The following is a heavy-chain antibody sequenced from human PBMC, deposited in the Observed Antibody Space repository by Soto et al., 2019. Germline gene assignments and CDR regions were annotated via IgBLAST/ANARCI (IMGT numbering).Heavy chain of an antibody. CDR1: GFTFHTYT. Sequence: EVQLAESGGGLVKPGGSLRLSCAASGFTFHTYTMNWVRQAPGKGLEWVSSISSRSSYIYYADSVKGRFTISRDDARNSLYLQMSGLRVEDTAVYYCAREEVSRPNTYHGLDVWGQGTTVIVSS. V-gene: IGHV3-21*01. CDR2: ISSRSSYI. CDR3: AREEVSRPNTYHGLDV. J-gene: IGHJ6*02.